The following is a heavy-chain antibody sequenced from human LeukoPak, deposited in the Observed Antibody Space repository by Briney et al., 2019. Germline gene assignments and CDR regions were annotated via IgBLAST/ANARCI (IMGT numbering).Heavy chain of an antibody. V-gene: IGHV1-69*04. CDR3: ARGAYYDSSGYYYYFDY. D-gene: IGHD3-22*01. CDR1: GGTFSSYA. J-gene: IGHJ4*02. Sequence: GSSVKVSCKASGGTFSSYAISWVRQAPGQGLEGMGRIIPILGIANYAQKFQGRVTITADKSTSTAYMELSSLRSEDTAVYYCARGAYYDSSGYYYYFDYWGQGTLVTVSS. CDR2: IIPILGIA.